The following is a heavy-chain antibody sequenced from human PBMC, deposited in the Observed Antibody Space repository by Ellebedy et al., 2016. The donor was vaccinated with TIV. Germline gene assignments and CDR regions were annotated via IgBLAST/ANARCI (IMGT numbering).Heavy chain of an antibody. D-gene: IGHD3-22*01. Sequence: SETLSLTXAVSGGSISSSNWWRWVRPPPGKGLEWIGEIYHSGSTNYNPSLKSRVTISVDKSKNQFSLKLSSVTAADTAVYYCARIFRPYDSSGYYYFDYWGQGTLVTVSS. CDR1: GGSISSSNW. CDR3: ARIFRPYDSSGYYYFDY. V-gene: IGHV4-4*02. J-gene: IGHJ4*02. CDR2: IYHSGST.